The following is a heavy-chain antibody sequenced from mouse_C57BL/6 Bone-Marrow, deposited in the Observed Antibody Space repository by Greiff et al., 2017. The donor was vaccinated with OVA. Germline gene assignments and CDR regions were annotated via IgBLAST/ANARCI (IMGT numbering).Heavy chain of an antibody. CDR3: ARWLLPTDD. J-gene: IGHJ2*01. Sequence: EVKLMESGPGLVKPSPSLSLTCSVTGYSITSGYYWNWIRQFPANKLEWMGHIPYDGSNNYNPNLKNPISLPRDKSTNQCFLKLNSVTTEDTATYYCARWLLPTDDWGQGTTRTVSA. V-gene: IGHV3-6*01. D-gene: IGHD2-3*01. CDR1: GYSITSGYY. CDR2: IPYDGSN.